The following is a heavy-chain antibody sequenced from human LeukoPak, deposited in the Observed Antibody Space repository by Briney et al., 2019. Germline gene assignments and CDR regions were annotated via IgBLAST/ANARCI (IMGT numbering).Heavy chain of an antibody. CDR3: ARGRPDPLISDYWDY. CDR1: RASIRTDY. Sequence: SETLSLAWTISRASIRTDYWSWIRQTPGTTLEWIGNIHYTGRTRYNPSLESRVTMSLDTPKNEFSLRLTSMTAADSAVYYCARGRPDPLISDYWDYCGQGILVTVSS. CDR2: IHYTGRT. D-gene: IGHD3-22*01. J-gene: IGHJ4*02. V-gene: IGHV4-59*13.